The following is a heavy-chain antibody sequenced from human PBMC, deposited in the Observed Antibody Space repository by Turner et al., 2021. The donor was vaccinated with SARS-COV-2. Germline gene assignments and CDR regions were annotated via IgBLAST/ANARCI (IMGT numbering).Heavy chain of an antibody. CDR1: GFTFSNYD. CDR2: VGTAGDT. Sequence: EVQLVEAGGGVVQPGGSLRLSCADSGFTFSNYDMHWVRQAKGKGLEWVSAVGTAGDTYYPGSVKGRFTISRENGKNSLYLQMNSLRAGDTAVYYCARAKFRGLISWFDPWGQGTLVTVSS. J-gene: IGHJ5*02. D-gene: IGHD3-10*01. V-gene: IGHV3-13*04. CDR3: ARAKFRGLISWFDP.